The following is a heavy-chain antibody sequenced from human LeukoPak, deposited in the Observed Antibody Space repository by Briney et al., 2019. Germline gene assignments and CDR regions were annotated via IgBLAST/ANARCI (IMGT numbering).Heavy chain of an antibody. D-gene: IGHD3-10*01. J-gene: IGHJ4*02. CDR1: KFTFSNAW. V-gene: IGHV3-15*01. CDR3: AKGSGSDYYGSGSFDY. CDR2: IKSKTDGGTT. Sequence: PGGSLRLSCAASKFTFSNAWMSWVRQAPGKGLEWVGRIKSKTDGGTTDYAAPVKGRFTISRDDSKNTLYLQMNSLKTEDTAVYYCAKGSGSDYYGSGSFDYWGQGTLVTVSS.